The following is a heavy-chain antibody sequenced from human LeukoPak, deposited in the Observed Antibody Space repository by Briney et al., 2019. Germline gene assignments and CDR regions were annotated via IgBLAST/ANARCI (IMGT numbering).Heavy chain of an antibody. D-gene: IGHD1-26*01. CDR3: ASALGSGSYPGDAFDI. J-gene: IGHJ3*02. CDR2: IYPGDSDT. Sequence: GESLKISCKGSGYSFNSYWIGWVRQMPGKGLEWMGIIYPGDSDTRYSPSFQGQVTISADKSISTAYLQWSSLKASDTAMYYCASALGSGSYPGDAFDIWGQGTMVTVSS. CDR1: GYSFNSYW. V-gene: IGHV5-51*01.